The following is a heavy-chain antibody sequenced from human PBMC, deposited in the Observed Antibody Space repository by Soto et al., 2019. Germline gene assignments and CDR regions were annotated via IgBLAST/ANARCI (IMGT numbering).Heavy chain of an antibody. CDR2: ISGSGGST. J-gene: IGHJ4*02. CDR3: AKCNYGGNPYESRTLDY. V-gene: IGHV3-23*01. Sequence: EVQLLESGGGLVQPGGSLRLSCAASGFTFNNYAMSWVRQAPGKGLEWVSAISGSGGSTYYADSVKGRFTISRDNSKNTLYLHMNSLRAEDTAVYYCAKCNYGGNPYESRTLDYWGQGTLVTVSS. CDR1: GFTFNNYA. D-gene: IGHD4-17*01.